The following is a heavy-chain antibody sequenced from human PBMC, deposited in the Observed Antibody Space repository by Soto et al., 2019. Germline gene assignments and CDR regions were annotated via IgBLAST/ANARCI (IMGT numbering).Heavy chain of an antibody. CDR1: GFTFSSYW. D-gene: IGHD6-19*01. Sequence: PGGSLRLSCAASGFTFSSYWMHWVRQAPGKGLVWVSRINSDGSSTSYADSVKGRFTISRDNAKNTVYLQMTSLRAEDTAVYYCARDHSSGWSRNWFDPWGPGTLVTVSS. V-gene: IGHV3-74*01. J-gene: IGHJ5*02. CDR2: INSDGSST. CDR3: ARDHSSGWSRNWFDP.